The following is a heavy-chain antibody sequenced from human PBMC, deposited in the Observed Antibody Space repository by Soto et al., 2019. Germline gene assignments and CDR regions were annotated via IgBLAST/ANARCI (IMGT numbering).Heavy chain of an antibody. Sequence: SGPTLVNPTQTLTLTCTFSGFSLSTSGVGVGWIRQHSVKALEWLALIYWDVDKRYSPSLKSRLTITKDTSKNQVVLTMTNMDPVYTATYYCAHRRHGGRGGYFDYWGQGTLVTVSS. CDR2: IYWDVDK. CDR1: GFSLSTSGVG. CDR3: AHRRHGGRGGYFDY. V-gene: IGHV2-5*02. D-gene: IGHD3-10*01. J-gene: IGHJ4*02.